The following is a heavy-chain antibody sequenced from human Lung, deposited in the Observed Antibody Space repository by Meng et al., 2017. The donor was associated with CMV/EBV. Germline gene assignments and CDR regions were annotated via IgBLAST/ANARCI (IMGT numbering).Heavy chain of an antibody. CDR1: EFTFGSYW. Sequence: GESLKISCVASEFTFGSYWMSWVRQAPGKGLEWVANIKQDGSEKYYVDSVKGRFTVSRDNAKNSLYLQMNSLRAEDTAIYYCARDPMRTGCGCFDIWGQGTRVTVSS. CDR2: IKQDGSEK. V-gene: IGHV3-7*01. J-gene: IGHJ3*02. CDR3: ARDPMRTGCGCFDI. D-gene: IGHD3/OR15-3a*01.